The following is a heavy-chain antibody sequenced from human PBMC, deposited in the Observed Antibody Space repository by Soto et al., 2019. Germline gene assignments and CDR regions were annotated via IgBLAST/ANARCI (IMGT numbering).Heavy chain of an antibody. Sequence: PGGSLRLSCAASGFTFSSYWMHWVRQAPGKGLVWVSRINSDGSSTSYADSVKGRFTISRDNAKNTLYLQMNSLRAEDTAVYYCARAAELRFLEWLLSDWGQGTLVTVSS. D-gene: IGHD3-3*01. CDR3: ARAAELRFLEWLLSD. V-gene: IGHV3-74*01. J-gene: IGHJ4*02. CDR2: INSDGSST. CDR1: GFTFSSYW.